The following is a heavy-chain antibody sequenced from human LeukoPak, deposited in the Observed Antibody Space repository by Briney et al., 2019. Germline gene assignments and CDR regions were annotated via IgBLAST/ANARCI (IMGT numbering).Heavy chain of an antibody. Sequence: GGSPILSCASSGFTFSSYWMSWVRQAPGKGLEWVANIKHDGSEKYYVDSVKGRFTISRDNAKNSLYLQMNSLRAEDTAVYYCARDRTVKHSSSWYPYGMDVWGQGTTVTVSS. J-gene: IGHJ6*02. D-gene: IGHD6-13*01. CDR3: ARDRTVKHSSSWYPYGMDV. CDR2: IKHDGSEK. CDR1: GFTFSSYW. V-gene: IGHV3-7*01.